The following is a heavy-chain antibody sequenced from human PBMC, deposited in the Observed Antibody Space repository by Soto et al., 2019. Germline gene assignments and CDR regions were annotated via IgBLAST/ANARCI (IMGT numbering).Heavy chain of an antibody. Sequence: PGGSLRLSCAASGFTFNNIAMGWVRQAPGKGLKYVSSINENGDSTFYADSVKGRFTISRDNSKSSLYLQMNSLRAEDTAVYYCARGLSLVPLLYWGQGTLVTVSS. J-gene: IGHJ4*02. CDR1: GFTFNNIA. CDR3: ARGLSLVPLLY. CDR2: INENGDST. V-gene: IGHV3-23*01. D-gene: IGHD2-2*01.